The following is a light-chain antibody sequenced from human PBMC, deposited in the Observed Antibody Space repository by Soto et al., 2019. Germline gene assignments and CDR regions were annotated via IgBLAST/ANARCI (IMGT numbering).Light chain of an antibody. CDR2: DAS. V-gene: IGKV3-11*01. Sequence: EIVLTQSPATLSLSPGERATLSCRASQSVSSYLAWYQQKPGQAPRLLIYDASNRATGIPARFSGSGSGTDFTLTISSLEPEDIAVYYCQQRSLLTFGGGTKVEIK. CDR1: QSVSSY. CDR3: QQRSLLT. J-gene: IGKJ4*01.